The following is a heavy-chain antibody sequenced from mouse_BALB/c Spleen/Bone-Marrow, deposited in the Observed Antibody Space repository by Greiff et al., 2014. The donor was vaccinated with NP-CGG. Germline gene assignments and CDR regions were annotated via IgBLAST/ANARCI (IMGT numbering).Heavy chain of an antibody. CDR1: GFTFTDYY. J-gene: IGHJ1*01. V-gene: IGHV7-3*02. D-gene: IGHD1-1*01. CDR2: IRNKANGYTT. Sequence: KVEESGGGLVQPGGSLRLPCATSGFTFTDYYMSWVRQPPGKALEWLGSIRNKANGYTTDYSASVKGRFTISRDNSQSILYLQMNILRTEDSATYYCARDRSYGSNWYFDVWGAGTTVTVSS. CDR3: ARDRSYGSNWYFDV.